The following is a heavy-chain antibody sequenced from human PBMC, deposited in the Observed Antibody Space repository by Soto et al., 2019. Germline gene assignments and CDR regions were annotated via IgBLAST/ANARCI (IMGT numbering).Heavy chain of an antibody. V-gene: IGHV4-59*01. CDR3: ASRRDILTGYYTN. CDR2: IYYSGST. Sequence: PWETLSLTCTVSGGSISSYYWSWIRQPPGKGLEWIGYIYYSGSTNYNPSLKSRVTISVDTSKNQFSLKLSSVTAADTAVYYCASRRDILTGYYTNWGQGTLVTVSS. CDR1: GGSISSYY. J-gene: IGHJ4*02. D-gene: IGHD3-9*01.